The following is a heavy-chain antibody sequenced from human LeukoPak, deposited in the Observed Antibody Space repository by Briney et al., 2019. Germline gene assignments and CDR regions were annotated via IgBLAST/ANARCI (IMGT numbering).Heavy chain of an antibody. J-gene: IGHJ6*03. CDR1: GGSISSGSYY. Sequence: SETLSLTCTVSGGSISSGSYYWSWIRQPAGKGLEWIGSIYHSGSTYYNPSLKSRVTISVDTSKNQFSLKLSSVTAADTAVYYCARGRGKLGGYYHYMDVWGKGTTVTVSS. CDR2: IYHSGST. V-gene: IGHV4-39*07. CDR3: ARGRGKLGGYYHYMDV. D-gene: IGHD3-10*01.